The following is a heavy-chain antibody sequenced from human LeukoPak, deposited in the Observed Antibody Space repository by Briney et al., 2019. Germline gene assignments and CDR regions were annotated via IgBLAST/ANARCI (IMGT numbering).Heavy chain of an antibody. D-gene: IGHD3-22*01. Sequence: PSETLSLTCTVSGGSISSSSYYWGWIRQPPGKGLEWIGSIYYSGSTYYNPSLKSRVTISVDTSKNQFSLKLSSVTAADTAVYYCVQFRPRGQISPYYYDSSGYLNWGQGTLVTVSS. CDR2: IYYSGST. CDR1: GGSISSSSYY. CDR3: VQFRPRGQISPYYYDSSGYLN. V-gene: IGHV4-39*07. J-gene: IGHJ4*02.